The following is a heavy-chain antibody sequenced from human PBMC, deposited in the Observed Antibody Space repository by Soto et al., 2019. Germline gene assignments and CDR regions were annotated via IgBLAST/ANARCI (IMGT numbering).Heavy chain of an antibody. Sequence: GGSLRLSCTTSGFKFSSYVMSWVRQAPGKGLEWLSGVSGSGSTAYYADSVKGRFTVSRDNPKNTMYLQMNGLRAEDTAVYYCAKAPHAAVGQIVDYYYYYGMDVWGQGTTVTVSS. CDR1: GFKFSSYV. CDR2: VSGSGSTA. D-gene: IGHD2-21*01. V-gene: IGHV3-23*01. J-gene: IGHJ6*02. CDR3: AKAPHAAVGQIVDYYYYYGMDV.